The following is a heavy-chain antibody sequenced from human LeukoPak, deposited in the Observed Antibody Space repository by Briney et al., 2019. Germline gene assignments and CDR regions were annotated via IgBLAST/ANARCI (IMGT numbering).Heavy chain of an antibody. J-gene: IGHJ4*02. V-gene: IGHV4-34*01. D-gene: IGHD6-19*01. CDR1: GGSFSGYY. CDR2: INHSGST. Sequence: SETLSLTCAVYGGSFSGYYWSWIRQPPGKGLEWIGEINHSGSTNYNPSLKSRVTISVDTSKNQFSLKLSSVTAADTAVYYCARDAPPIAVAGAAFDYWGQGTLVTVSS. CDR3: ARDAPPIAVAGAAFDY.